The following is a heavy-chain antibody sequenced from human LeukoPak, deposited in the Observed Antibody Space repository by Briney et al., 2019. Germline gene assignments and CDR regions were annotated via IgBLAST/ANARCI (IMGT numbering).Heavy chain of an antibody. V-gene: IGHV4-34*01. J-gene: IGHJ6*03. Sequence: SETLSLTCAVYGGSFSGYYWSWIRQPPGKGLEWIGEINHSGSTNYNPSLKSRVTISVDTSKNQFSLKLSSVTAADTAVYYCARHANNYYDSSGYRNYYYYYYMDVWGKGTTVTISS. CDR1: GGSFSGYY. D-gene: IGHD3-22*01. CDR3: ARHANNYYDSSGYRNYYYYYYMDV. CDR2: INHSGST.